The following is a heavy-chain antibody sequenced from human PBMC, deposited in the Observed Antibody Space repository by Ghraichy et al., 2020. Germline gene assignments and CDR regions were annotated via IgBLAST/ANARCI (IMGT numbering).Heavy chain of an antibody. CDR2: IKQDGSDK. J-gene: IGHJ5*02. CDR3: ARETDSSNFWSGYLA. Sequence: GGSLRLSCAASGFTFSRYWMNWVRLAPGKGLEWVANIKQDGSDKYYVDSVKGRFTVSRDNAKNSLYLQMNSLRAEDTAMYYCARETDSSNFWSGYLAWGQGTLVTVSS. D-gene: IGHD3-3*01. CDR1: GFTFSRYW. V-gene: IGHV3-7*01.